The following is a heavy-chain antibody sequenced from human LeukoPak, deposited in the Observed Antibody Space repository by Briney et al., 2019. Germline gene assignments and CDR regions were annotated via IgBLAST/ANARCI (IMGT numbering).Heavy chain of an antibody. V-gene: IGHV4-30-2*01. Sequence: SQTLSLTCTVSGGSISSGGYYWSWIRQPPGKGLELIGNINHSGNTYYNPSLKSRVTISVDRSKNQFSLKLSSVTAADTAVYYCARDPVDAFDIWGQGTMVTVSS. CDR2: INHSGNT. J-gene: IGHJ3*02. CDR1: GGSISSGGYY. CDR3: ARDPVDAFDI.